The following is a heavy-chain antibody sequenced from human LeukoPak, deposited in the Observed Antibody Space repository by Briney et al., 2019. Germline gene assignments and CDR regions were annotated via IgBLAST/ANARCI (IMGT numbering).Heavy chain of an antibody. J-gene: IGHJ4*02. Sequence: GGSLRLSCAASGFIFSDYYMTWIRQAPGKGLEWLSYISGSGSDTNYADSVKGRFTISRGNSKNTLYLQMNSLRAEDTAVYYCERDHYGYDYWGQGTLVTVSS. V-gene: IGHV3-11*06. CDR2: ISGSGSDT. CDR1: GFIFSDYY. D-gene: IGHD3-10*01. CDR3: ERDHYGYDY.